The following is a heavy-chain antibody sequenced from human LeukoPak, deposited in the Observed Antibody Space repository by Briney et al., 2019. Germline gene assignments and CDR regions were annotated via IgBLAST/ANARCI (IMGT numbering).Heavy chain of an antibody. Sequence: SETLSLTCAVYGGSFSGYYWSWIRQPPGKGLEWIGEINHSGSTNYNPSPKSRVTISVDTSKNQFSLKLSSVTAADTAVYYCARLPYDYVWGSYRHHEDYWGQGTLVTVSS. D-gene: IGHD3-16*02. CDR3: ARLPYDYVWGSYRHHEDY. V-gene: IGHV4-34*01. J-gene: IGHJ4*02. CDR1: GGSFSGYY. CDR2: INHSGST.